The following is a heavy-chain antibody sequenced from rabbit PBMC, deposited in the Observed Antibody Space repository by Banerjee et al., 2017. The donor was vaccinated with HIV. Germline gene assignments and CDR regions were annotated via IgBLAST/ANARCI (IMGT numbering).Heavy chain of an antibody. D-gene: IGHD4-1*01. CDR3: ARDLAGVTGWNFDL. J-gene: IGHJ4*01. CDR1: GFSFSNKYV. CDR2: IYTSSGST. Sequence: QEQLEESGGDLVKPEGSLTLTCTASGFSFSNKYVMCWVRQAPGKGLEWIACIYTSSGSTWYASWVNGRFTISRSTSLNTVDLKMTSLTVADTATYLCARDLAGVTGWNFDLWGPGTLVTVS. V-gene: IGHV1S43*01.